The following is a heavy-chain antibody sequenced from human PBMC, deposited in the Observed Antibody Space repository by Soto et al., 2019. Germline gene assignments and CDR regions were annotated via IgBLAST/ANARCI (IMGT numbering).Heavy chain of an antibody. CDR3: AKDGRGPYSSSWYDWFDP. J-gene: IGHJ5*02. CDR1: GFTFSSYG. V-gene: IGHV3-30*18. Sequence: QVQLVESGGGVVQPGRSLRLSCAASGFTFSSYGMHWVRQAPGKGLEWVAVISYDGSNKYYADSVKGRFTISRNNSKNTLYLQMNSLRAEDKAVYYCAKDGRGPYSSSWYDWFDPWGQGTLVTVSS. CDR2: ISYDGSNK. D-gene: IGHD6-13*01.